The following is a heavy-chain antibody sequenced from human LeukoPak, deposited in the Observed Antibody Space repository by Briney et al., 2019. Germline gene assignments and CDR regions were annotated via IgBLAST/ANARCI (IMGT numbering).Heavy chain of an antibody. V-gene: IGHV4-39*07. CDR3: AREYSGSWYPRFDY. J-gene: IGHJ4*02. CDR1: GGSISSSSYY. CDR2: IYYSGST. Sequence: RTSETLSLTCTVSGGSISSSSYYWGWIRQPPGNGLEWIGSIYYSGSTYYNPSLKSRVTISVDTSKNQFSLKLSSVTAADTAVYYCAREYSGSWYPRFDYWGQGTLVTVSS. D-gene: IGHD6-13*01.